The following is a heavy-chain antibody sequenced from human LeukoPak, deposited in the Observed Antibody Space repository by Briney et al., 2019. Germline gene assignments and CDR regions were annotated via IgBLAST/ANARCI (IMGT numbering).Heavy chain of an antibody. CDR2: ISGSGDST. CDR3: AKDQGFDP. CDR1: GLTFSSYA. J-gene: IGHJ5*02. Sequence: PGGSLRLSCAASGLTFSSYAMSWVRQAPGKGLEWVSSISGSGDSTYYADSVKGRFTISRDNSKSTLYLQMNSLRAEDTAVYYCAKDQGFDPWGQGTLVTVSS. V-gene: IGHV3-23*01.